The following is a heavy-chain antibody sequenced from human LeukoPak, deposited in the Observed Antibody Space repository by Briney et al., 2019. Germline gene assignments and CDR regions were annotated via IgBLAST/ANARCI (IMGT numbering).Heavy chain of an antibody. CDR2: IYHSGST. CDR3: ARVDQLLYYYFDY. Sequence: EPLSLTCTVSGSSISSGYYWGWLRQPPGKGLEWIGSIYHSGSTYYNPSPKSRVTISVDTSKNQFSLKLSSVTAADTAVYYCARVDQLLYYYFDYWGQGTLVTVSS. J-gene: IGHJ4*02. CDR1: GSSISSGYY. V-gene: IGHV4-38-2*02. D-gene: IGHD2-2*02.